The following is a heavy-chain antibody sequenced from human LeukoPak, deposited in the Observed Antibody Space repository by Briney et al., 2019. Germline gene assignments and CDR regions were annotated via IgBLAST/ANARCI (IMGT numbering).Heavy chain of an antibody. V-gene: IGHV3-30*04. J-gene: IGHJ4*02. D-gene: IGHD3-9*01. CDR3: AREGDILTGYSYYFDY. Sequence: GRSLRLSCSASGFTPTNYAIHWVRQAPGKGLEWVALISHDGSHKYYADSVKGRFTISRDNSKNTLYLQMNSLRAEDTAVYYCAREGDILTGYSYYFDYWGQGTLVTVSS. CDR1: GFTPTNYA. CDR2: ISHDGSHK.